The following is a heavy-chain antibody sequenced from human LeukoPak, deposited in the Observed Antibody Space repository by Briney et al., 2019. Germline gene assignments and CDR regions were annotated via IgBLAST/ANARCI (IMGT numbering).Heavy chain of an antibody. CDR2: ISAYNGNT. D-gene: IGHD3-22*01. J-gene: IGHJ4*02. CDR1: GYTFTSYG. V-gene: IGHV1-18*01. Sequence: ASVKVSCKASGYTFTSYGISWVRQAPGQGLEWMGWISAYNGNTNYAQKLQGRVTMTTDTSTSTAYMELRSLRSDDTAVYYCARDYRYYYDSSGYYYNYWGQGTLVTVSS. CDR3: ARDYRYYYDSSGYYYNY.